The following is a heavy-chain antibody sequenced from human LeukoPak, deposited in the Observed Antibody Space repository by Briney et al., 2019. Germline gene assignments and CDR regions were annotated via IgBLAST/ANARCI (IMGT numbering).Heavy chain of an antibody. Sequence: PGGSLRLSCVVSGFTFNTYAMTWVRQAPGKGLEWVSAISGSGNSTFYADSIKGRFTISRDNSKKTLYLQMNSLRAEDTAVYYCAELPYDIFVSYYFDYWGQGTLVTVSA. V-gene: IGHV3-23*01. CDR3: AELPYDIFVSYYFDY. D-gene: IGHD3-9*01. CDR2: ISGSGNST. CDR1: GFTFNTYA. J-gene: IGHJ4*02.